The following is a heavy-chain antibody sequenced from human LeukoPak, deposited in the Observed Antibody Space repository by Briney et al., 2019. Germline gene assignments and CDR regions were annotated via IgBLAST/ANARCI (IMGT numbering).Heavy chain of an antibody. J-gene: IGHJ6*02. CDR1: GGAFISYA. V-gene: IGHV1-69*01. Sequence: SVKVSCKASGGAFISYAISWVRQAPGQGLEWVGGIIPIFGTANNAQKFQGRVTITADESTSTAYMELSSLRSVDTAVYYCARDGEYCSGGSCYPLAYYYGMDVWGQGTTVTVSS. CDR2: IIPIFGTA. CDR3: ARDGEYCSGGSCYPLAYYYGMDV. D-gene: IGHD2-15*01.